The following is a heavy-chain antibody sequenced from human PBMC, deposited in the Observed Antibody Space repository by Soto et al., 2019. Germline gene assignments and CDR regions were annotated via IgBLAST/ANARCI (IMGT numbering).Heavy chain of an antibody. D-gene: IGHD1-1*01. CDR1: GYAFTTYG. Sequence: QVHLVQSGAEVKKPGASVKVSCKGSGYAFTTYGITWVRQAPGQGLEWMGWISAHNGNTNYAQKLQGRVTVTRDTSTRTAYMELRSLRSDDTAVYYCARGRYGDYSGQGALVTVSS. CDR2: ISAHNGNT. J-gene: IGHJ4*02. V-gene: IGHV1-18*01. CDR3: ARGRYGDY.